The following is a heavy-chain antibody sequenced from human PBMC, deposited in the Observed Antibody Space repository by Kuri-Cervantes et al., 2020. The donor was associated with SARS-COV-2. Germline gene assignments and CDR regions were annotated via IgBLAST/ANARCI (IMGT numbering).Heavy chain of an antibody. V-gene: IGHV3-30*18. Sequence: LSLTCAASGFTFSSCGMHCVCQAPGKGQEWVAGISYDANNEYYTDSVKGRFTISRDNSKKTLSRQMNNLRPQDTAVYYCAKESWVVTAIRGGFDIWGQGTMVTVSS. CDR1: GFTFSSCG. CDR2: ISYDANNE. CDR3: AKESWVVTAIRGGFDI. J-gene: IGHJ3*02. D-gene: IGHD2-21*02.